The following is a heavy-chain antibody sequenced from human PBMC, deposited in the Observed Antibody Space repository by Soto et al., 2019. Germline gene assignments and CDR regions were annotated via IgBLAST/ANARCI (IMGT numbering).Heavy chain of an antibody. Sequence: GASVKVSCKASGYTFTGYYMHWVRQAPGPGLQWLGWINPQTGSTRYAQKFQGRVTMTRDTSVYTAYMELSSLRSDDAAVYYCARASQMVINPSYYAMDVWGQGTTVTVSS. CDR1: GYTFTGYY. CDR2: INPQTGST. V-gene: IGHV1-2*02. CDR3: ARASQMVINPSYYAMDV. J-gene: IGHJ6*02. D-gene: IGHD3-22*01.